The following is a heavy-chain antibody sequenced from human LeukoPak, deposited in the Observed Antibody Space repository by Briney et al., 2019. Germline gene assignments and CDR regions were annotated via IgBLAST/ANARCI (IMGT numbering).Heavy chain of an antibody. CDR1: GGTFSSYA. D-gene: IGHD6-13*01. J-gene: IGHJ4*02. CDR3: ATNQQYSSSWNNFDY. Sequence: SVNVSCKASGGTFSSYAISWVRQAPGQGLEWMGGTIPIFGAANYAQKFQGRVTITADESTSTAYMELSSLRSEDTAVYYCATNQQYSSSWNNFDYWGQGTLVTVSS. CDR2: TIPIFGAA. V-gene: IGHV1-69*13.